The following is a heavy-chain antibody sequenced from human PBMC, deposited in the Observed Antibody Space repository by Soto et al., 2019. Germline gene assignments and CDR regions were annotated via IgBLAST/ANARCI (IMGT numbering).Heavy chain of an antibody. CDR2: ISNDGNNK. CDR3: ARGYGIVTGFGY. V-gene: IGHV3-30-3*01. J-gene: IGHJ4*02. CDR1: GFTFSTDA. D-gene: IGHD3-9*01. Sequence: QVQLVESGGGVVQPGRSLRLSCAASGFTFSTDAIHWVRQAPGKGLEWVAAISNDGNNKYYADSMKGRYTISRDNSKNTLYLQMNSLRIEDTAVYYCARGYGIVTGFGYWGQGTLVTVSS.